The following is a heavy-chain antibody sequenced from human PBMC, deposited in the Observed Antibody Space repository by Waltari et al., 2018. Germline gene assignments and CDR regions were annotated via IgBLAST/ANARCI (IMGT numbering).Heavy chain of an antibody. CDR2: IYYSGST. CDR3: ARAYCWGGDYYSGWYFDL. V-gene: IGHV4-59*01. Sequence: QVQLQESGPGLVKPSETLSLTCTVSGGSISSYYWSWIRQPPGKGLEWIGYIYYSGSTNYNPSLKSRVTISVDTSKNQFSLKLSSVTAADTAVYYCARAYCWGGDYYSGWYFDLWGRGTLVTVSS. D-gene: IGHD2-21*02. J-gene: IGHJ2*01. CDR1: GGSISSYY.